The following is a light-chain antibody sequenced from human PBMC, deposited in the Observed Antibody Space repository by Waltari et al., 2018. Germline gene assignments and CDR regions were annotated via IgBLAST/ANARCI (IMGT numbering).Light chain of an antibody. J-gene: IGKJ1*01. Sequence: IVLTQSPGNLSSSPGERVTLSCRASQSVSRALAWYQQKPGQAPRLLIFGASNRATGIPDRFSGSGSETDFSLTISRLEPEDFAVYYCQHYVRLPATFGRGTKVEIK. V-gene: IGKV3-20*01. CDR1: QSVSRA. CDR3: QHYVRLPAT. CDR2: GAS.